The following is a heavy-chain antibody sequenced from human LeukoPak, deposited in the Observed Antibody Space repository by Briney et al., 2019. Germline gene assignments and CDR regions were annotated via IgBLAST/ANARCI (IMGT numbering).Heavy chain of an antibody. Sequence: PGGSLRLSCAASGFTFSSYGMHWVRQAPGKGLEWVAVISYDGSNKYYADSVKGRFTISRDNSKNTLYLLMNSLRAEDTAVYYCAKRGDSGYDLDYWGQGTLVTVSS. CDR1: GFTFSSYG. CDR3: AKRGDSGYDLDY. J-gene: IGHJ4*02. CDR2: ISYDGSNK. D-gene: IGHD5-12*01. V-gene: IGHV3-30*18.